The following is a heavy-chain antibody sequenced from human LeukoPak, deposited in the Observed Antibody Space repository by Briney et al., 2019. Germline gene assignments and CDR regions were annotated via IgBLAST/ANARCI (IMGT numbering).Heavy chain of an antibody. CDR2: VSASGDVT. CDR1: GFTFSNYG. D-gene: IGHD6-25*01. CDR3: AKGQRTSSTWELDY. V-gene: IGHV3-23*01. Sequence: GGSLRLSCAASGFTFSNYGMTWVRQAAGKGLEWVSVVSASGDVTLYADSVKGRFTISRDNSKNTVHLQMDSLRAEDTAIYYCAKGQRTSSTWELDYWGQGTLVTVSS. J-gene: IGHJ4*02.